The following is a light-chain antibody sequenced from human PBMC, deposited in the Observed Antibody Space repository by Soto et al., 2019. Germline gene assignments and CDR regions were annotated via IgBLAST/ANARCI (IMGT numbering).Light chain of an antibody. CDR2: EVS. J-gene: IGLJ1*01. CDR3: GSYTSANSPFV. CDR1: STDVGGYNY. Sequence: QSVLTQPSSVSGSPGQSITISCTGTSTDVGGYNYVSWYQHHPYKAPKLVIYEVSNRPSGVSDRVSGSKSGNTASLTISGLQAEEESEYCCGSYTSANSPFVFATRTKLT. V-gene: IGLV2-14*01.